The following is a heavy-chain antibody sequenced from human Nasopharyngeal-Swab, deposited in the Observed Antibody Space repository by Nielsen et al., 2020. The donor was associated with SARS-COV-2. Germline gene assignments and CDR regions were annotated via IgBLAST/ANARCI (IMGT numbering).Heavy chain of an antibody. J-gene: IGHJ5*02. Sequence: WVRQAPGQGLEWMGWISAYNGNTNYAQKLRGRVTMTTDTSTSTAYMELRSLRSDDTAVYYCARAPDSSSWYISIDWFDPWGQGTLVTVSS. CDR3: ARAPDSSSWYISIDWFDP. D-gene: IGHD6-13*01. CDR2: ISAYNGNT. V-gene: IGHV1-18*01.